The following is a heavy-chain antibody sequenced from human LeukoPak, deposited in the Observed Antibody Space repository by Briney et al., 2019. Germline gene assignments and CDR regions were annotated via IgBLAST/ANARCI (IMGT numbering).Heavy chain of an antibody. CDR2: ISSDSKYI. CDR1: GFTFSTYS. V-gene: IGHV3-21*01. CDR3: ARDGVATNDY. D-gene: IGHD2-15*01. J-gene: IGHJ4*02. Sequence: GGSLRLSCAASGFTFSTYSMNWLRQSPGKRLEWVSAISSDSKYIYYADSVKGRFTTSRDNAKNSLYLQMNSLRAEDTAVYYCARDGVATNDYWGQGTLVTVSS.